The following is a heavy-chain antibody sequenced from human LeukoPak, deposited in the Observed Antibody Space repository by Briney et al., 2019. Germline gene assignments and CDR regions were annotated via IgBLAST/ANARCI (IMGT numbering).Heavy chain of an antibody. D-gene: IGHD2-21*02. J-gene: IGHJ4*02. CDR3: ATPGLVWVTAAPWAFDY. CDR2: IIPILGIA. V-gene: IGHV1-69*02. CDR1: GGTFSSYT. Sequence: SVKVSCKASGGTFSSYTISWVRQAPGQGLEWMGRIIPILGIANYAQKFQGRVTITADKSTSTAYMELSSLRSEDTAVYYCATPGLVWVTAAPWAFDYWGQGTLVTVSS.